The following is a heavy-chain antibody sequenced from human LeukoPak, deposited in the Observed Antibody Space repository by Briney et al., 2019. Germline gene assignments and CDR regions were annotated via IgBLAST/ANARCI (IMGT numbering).Heavy chain of an antibody. CDR1: GGSISSSNYY. CDR2: IYYGRST. D-gene: IGHD3-10*01. CDR3: ARHADSGFGELAFNY. J-gene: IGHJ4*02. Sequence: PSETLSLTCSVSGGSISSSNYYWGWIRQPPGKGLEWVGSIYYGRSTYYNPSLTSRVTISVDTSKNQFSLKLSSVTAADTAVYYCARHADSGFGELAFNYWGQGTLATVSS. V-gene: IGHV4-39*01.